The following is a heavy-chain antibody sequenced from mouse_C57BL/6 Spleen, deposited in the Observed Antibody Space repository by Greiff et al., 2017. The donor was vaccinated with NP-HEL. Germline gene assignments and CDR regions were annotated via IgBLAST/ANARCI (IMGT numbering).Heavy chain of an antibody. CDR1: GFNIKDYY. J-gene: IGHJ2*01. D-gene: IGHD2-3*01. Sequence: EVKLMESGAELVKPGASVKLSCTASGFNIKDYYMHWVKQRTEQGLEWIGRIDPEDGETKYAPKFQGKATITADTSSNTAYLQLSSLTSEDTAVYYCALRWLLREDDYWGQGTTLTVSS. CDR2: IDPEDGET. CDR3: ALRWLLREDDY. V-gene: IGHV14-2*01.